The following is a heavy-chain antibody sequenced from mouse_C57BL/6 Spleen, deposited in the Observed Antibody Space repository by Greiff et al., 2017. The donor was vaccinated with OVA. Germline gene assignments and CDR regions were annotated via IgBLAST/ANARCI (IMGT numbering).Heavy chain of an antibody. CDR1: GFSLTSYG. CDR3: ARRGTTVVAPSGMDY. D-gene: IGHD1-1*01. V-gene: IGHV2-6*03. CDR2: IWSDGST. Sequence: QVQLKESGPGLVAPSQTLSITCTVSGFSLTSYGVHWVRQPPGKGLEWLVVIWSDGSTTYYSALKSRLIISKDNSNSQVFFIMNSHQTDDNAMYYCARRGTTVVAPSGMDYWGQGTSVTVSA. J-gene: IGHJ4*01.